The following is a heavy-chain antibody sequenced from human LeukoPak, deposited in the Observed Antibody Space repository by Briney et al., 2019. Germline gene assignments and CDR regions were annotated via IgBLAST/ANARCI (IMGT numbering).Heavy chain of an antibody. J-gene: IGHJ3*02. CDR2: IYTDGSST. V-gene: IGHV3-74*01. CDR3: ARVGPGVLAAFDI. CDR1: GFTFSNYW. Sequence: GGSLRLSCAASGFTFSNYWMHWVRQAPGKGLVWVSRIYTDGSSTNYADSVKGRFTISRDNAKNTLYLQMNSLRGEDTAVYYCARVGPGVLAAFDIWGQGTMVTVSS. D-gene: IGHD1-14*01.